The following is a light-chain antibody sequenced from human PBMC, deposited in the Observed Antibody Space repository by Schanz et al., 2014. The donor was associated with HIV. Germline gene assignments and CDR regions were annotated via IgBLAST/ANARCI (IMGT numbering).Light chain of an antibody. CDR1: SGDVGSYNY. J-gene: IGLJ1*01. Sequence: QSALTQPASVSGSPGQSISISCTGTSGDVGSYNYVSWYQQHPGKAPKLMIYDVSNRPSGVSSRFSGSKSGNTASLTISGLQAEDEADYYCSSYAGRYXXFVFGTGTXLTVL. V-gene: IGLV2-14*03. CDR3: SSYAGRYXXFV. CDR2: DVS.